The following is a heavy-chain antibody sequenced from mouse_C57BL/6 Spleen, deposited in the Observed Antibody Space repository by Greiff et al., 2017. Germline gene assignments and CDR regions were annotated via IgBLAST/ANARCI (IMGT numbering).Heavy chain of an antibody. CDR1: GYTFTRYT. Sequence: VQLQQSGAELARPGAPVTMSCKASGYTFTRYTMHWVKQRPGQGLEWIGYINPSSGYTKYNQKFKDKATLTADKSSSTAYMQLSILTSEDSAVYYCARYCSDAMGYWGQGTSVTVSS. CDR2: INPSSGYT. D-gene: IGHD1-1*01. CDR3: ARYCSDAMGY. J-gene: IGHJ4*01. V-gene: IGHV1-4*01.